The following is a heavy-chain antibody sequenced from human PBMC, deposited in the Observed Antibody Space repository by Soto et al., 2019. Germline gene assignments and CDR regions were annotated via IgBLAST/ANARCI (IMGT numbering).Heavy chain of an antibody. J-gene: IGHJ3*02. CDR3: ARVGEVLRFLEWSTTAFDI. CDR1: GFTFSSYS. Sequence: EVQLVESGGGLVKHGGSLRLCCAASGFTFSSYSMNWVRQAPGKGLEWVSSISSSSSYIYYADSVKGRFTISRDNAKNSLYLQMNSLRAEDTAVYYCARVGEVLRFLEWSTTAFDIWGQGTMVTVSS. CDR2: ISSSSSYI. V-gene: IGHV3-21*01. D-gene: IGHD3-3*01.